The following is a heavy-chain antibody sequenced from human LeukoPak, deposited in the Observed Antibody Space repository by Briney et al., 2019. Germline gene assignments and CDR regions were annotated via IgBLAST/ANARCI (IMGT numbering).Heavy chain of an antibody. CDR1: AGSISSGGYY. J-gene: IGHJ5*02. Sequence: SETLSLTCTVSAGSISSGGYYWSWIRQPPGKGLEWIGYIYYSGSTNYNPSLKSRVTISVDTSKNQFSLKLSSVTAADTAVYYCARGVRLTTTIPPGNWFDPWGQGTLVTVSS. CDR3: ARGVRLTTTIPPGNWFDP. D-gene: IGHD1-14*01. V-gene: IGHV4-61*08. CDR2: IYYSGST.